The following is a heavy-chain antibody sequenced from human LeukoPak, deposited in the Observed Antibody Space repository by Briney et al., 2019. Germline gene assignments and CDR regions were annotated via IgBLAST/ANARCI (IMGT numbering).Heavy chain of an antibody. CDR3: AKDWGYCSSTSCFHWFDP. Sequence: GGSLRLSCAASGFTFSSYGMHWVRQAPGKGLEWVAFIRYDGSNKYYADSVKGRFTISRDNSKNTLYLQMNSLRAEDTAVYYCAKDWGYCSSTSCFHWFDPWGQGTLVTVSS. D-gene: IGHD2-2*01. CDR1: GFTFSSYG. J-gene: IGHJ5*02. CDR2: IRYDGSNK. V-gene: IGHV3-30*02.